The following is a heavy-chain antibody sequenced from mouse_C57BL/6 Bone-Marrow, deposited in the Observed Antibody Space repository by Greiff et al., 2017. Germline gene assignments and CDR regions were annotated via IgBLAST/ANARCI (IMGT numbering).Heavy chain of an antibody. J-gene: IGHJ3*01. CDR1: GYTFTDYY. CDR3: ARGDLGAWFAY. D-gene: IGHD3-3*01. Sequence: VQLKQSGPELVKPGASVKISCKASGYTFTDYYMNWVKQSHGKSLEWIGDINPNNGGTSYNQKFKGKATLTVDKSSSTAYMELRSLTSEDSAVYYCARGDLGAWFAYWGQGTLVTVSA. CDR2: INPNNGGT. V-gene: IGHV1-26*01.